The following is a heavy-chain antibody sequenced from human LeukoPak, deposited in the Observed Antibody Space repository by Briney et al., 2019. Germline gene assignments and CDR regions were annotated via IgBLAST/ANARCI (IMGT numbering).Heavy chain of an antibody. J-gene: IGHJ6*04. CDR2: INEDGSGK. Sequence: GGSLRLSCVSSEFTFSNYWMTWFRQAPGKGLEWVASINEDGSGKFSVGSVKDRITISRDNTRNSLDLQINSLAVEDTAIYYCARDDGDVWGTGTTVTVSS. CDR1: EFTFSNYW. V-gene: IGHV3-7*01. CDR3: ARDDGDV.